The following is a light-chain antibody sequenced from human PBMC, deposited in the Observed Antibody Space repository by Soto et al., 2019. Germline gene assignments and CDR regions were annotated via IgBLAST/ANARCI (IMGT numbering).Light chain of an antibody. V-gene: IGKV1-17*01. CDR2: AAS. Sequence: DIQMTQSPSSLSASVGDRVTITCRASQGIRSDLGWYQQKPGKAPKHLIYAASSLQSGVPSRFSGSESGTEFTLTISSLQPEDFATYYCLPHNSYPWTFGQGTKVEI. J-gene: IGKJ1*01. CDR3: LPHNSYPWT. CDR1: QGIRSD.